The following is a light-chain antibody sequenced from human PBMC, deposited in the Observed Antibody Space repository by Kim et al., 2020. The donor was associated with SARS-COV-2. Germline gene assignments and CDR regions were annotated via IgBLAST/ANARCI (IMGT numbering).Light chain of an antibody. J-gene: IGKJ3*01. CDR3: QQSYSTPRFT. V-gene: IGKV1-39*01. Sequence: GDRVPITCRASQSISSYCKWSQQQPGKAPKLLIYAASSLQSGVPSRFSGSGSGTDFTLTISSLQPEDFATYYCQQSYSTPRFTFGPGTKVDIK. CDR2: AAS. CDR1: QSISSY.